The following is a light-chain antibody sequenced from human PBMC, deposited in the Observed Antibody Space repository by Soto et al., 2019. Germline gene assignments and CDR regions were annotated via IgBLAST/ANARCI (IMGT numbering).Light chain of an antibody. CDR1: QSVNSNY. Sequence: EIVLTQSPGTLSLSPGERATLSCRASQSVNSNYLAWYQRKPGQAPRLLIYGASNRATDIPYRFSASGSGTDFTLTITRLEAEDFAVYYCQQYDSTPPTFGLGTKVEVK. CDR3: QQYDSTPPT. V-gene: IGKV3-20*01. J-gene: IGKJ1*01. CDR2: GAS.